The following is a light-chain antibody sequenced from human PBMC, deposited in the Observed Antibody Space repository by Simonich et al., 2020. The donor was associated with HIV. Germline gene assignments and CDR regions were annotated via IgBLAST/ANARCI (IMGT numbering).Light chain of an antibody. Sequence: QSALTQPASVSGSPGQSITIPCTGTSSDVGSYNLVSWYQQHPGKAPKVMIYEGSERPSGVSNRFSGSLSGNTASLTISGLQAGDEADYYCCSYAGSSTWVFGGGTKLTVL. CDR2: EGS. CDR1: SSDVGSYNL. CDR3: CSYAGSSTWV. V-gene: IGLV2-23*01. J-gene: IGLJ3*02.